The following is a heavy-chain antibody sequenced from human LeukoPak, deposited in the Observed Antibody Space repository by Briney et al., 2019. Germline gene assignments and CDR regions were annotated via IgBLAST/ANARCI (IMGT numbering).Heavy chain of an antibody. Sequence: GGSLRLSCVASGLTFSNHAMTWVRQTPGKGLEWVSGITGSGGSTYHAESVKGRFTISRDNSKNTLSLQMNSLRAEDTAVYYCAREASSSGWCYLDYWGQGTLVTASS. CDR1: GLTFSNHA. CDR3: AREASSSGWCYLDY. CDR2: ITGSGGST. J-gene: IGHJ4*02. D-gene: IGHD6-19*01. V-gene: IGHV3-23*01.